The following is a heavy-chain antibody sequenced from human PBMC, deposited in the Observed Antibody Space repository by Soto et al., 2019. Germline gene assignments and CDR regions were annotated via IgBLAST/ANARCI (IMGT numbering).Heavy chain of an antibody. CDR3: ARVYPYDDYPDAFDI. D-gene: IGHD5-12*01. CDR1: GDSISSGGYS. J-gene: IGHJ3*02. Sequence: SETLSLTCAVSGDSISSGGYSWSWIRQHPGKGLEWIGYIYYSGSTYYNPSLKSRVTISVDTSKNQFSLKLSSVTAADTAVHYCARVYPYDDYPDAFDIWGQGTMVTVSS. CDR2: IYYSGST. V-gene: IGHV4-31*11.